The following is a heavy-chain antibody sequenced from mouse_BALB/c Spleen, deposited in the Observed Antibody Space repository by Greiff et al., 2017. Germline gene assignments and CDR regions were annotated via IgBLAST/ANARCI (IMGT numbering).Heavy chain of an antibody. Sequence: EVMLVESGGGLVKPGGSLKLSCAASGFTFSSYAMSWVRQSPEKRLEWVAEISSGGSYTYYPDTVTGRFTISRDNAKNTLYLEMSSLRSEDTAMYYCARGQRDYWGQGTSVTVSS. CDR3: ARGQRDY. CDR2: ISSGGSYT. V-gene: IGHV5-9-4*01. J-gene: IGHJ4*01. CDR1: GFTFSSYA.